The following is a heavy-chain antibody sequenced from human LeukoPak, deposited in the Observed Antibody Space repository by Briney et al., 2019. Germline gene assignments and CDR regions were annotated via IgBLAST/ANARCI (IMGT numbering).Heavy chain of an antibody. Sequence: PGGSLRLSCAASGFTFSSYAMHWVRQAPGKGLEWVAVISYDGSNKYYADSVKGRFTISRDNSKNTLYLQMDSLRAEDTAVYYCAKAAVSNSYGDNYLHYWGQGTLVTVSS. CDR3: AKAAVSNSYGDNYLHY. V-gene: IGHV3-30-3*01. D-gene: IGHD4/OR15-4a*01. CDR2: ISYDGSNK. CDR1: GFTFSSYA. J-gene: IGHJ4*02.